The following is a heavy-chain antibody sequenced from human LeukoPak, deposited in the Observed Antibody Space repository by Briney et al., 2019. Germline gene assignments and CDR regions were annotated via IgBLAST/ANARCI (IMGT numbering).Heavy chain of an antibody. J-gene: IGHJ3*02. D-gene: IGHD1-1*01. Sequence: GASVKVSCKASGYTFIDYYMHWVRQAPGQGLEWMGWMNPNSGGTNYAQKFEGRVTMTRDTSISTAYMELSRLKSDDTAVYYCARKVEFLDALDTWGQGTMVTVSS. CDR1: GYTFIDYY. CDR3: ARKVEFLDALDT. CDR2: MNPNSGGT. V-gene: IGHV1-2*02.